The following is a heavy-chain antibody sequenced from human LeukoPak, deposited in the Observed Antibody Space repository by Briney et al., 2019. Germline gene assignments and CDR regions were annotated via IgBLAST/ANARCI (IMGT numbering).Heavy chain of an antibody. CDR2: IGPNRGDT. CDR1: GYTFTDYY. Sequence: ASVKVSCKASGYTFTDYYIHWVRQAPGQGPEWMGWIGPNRGDTSYAQKFQGRLTVTRDTSISTAYMEVSRLRSDDTAVYYCGRNRLGKALDVWGQGTMVTVSS. CDR3: GRNRLGKALDV. D-gene: IGHD7-27*01. V-gene: IGHV1-2*02. J-gene: IGHJ3*01.